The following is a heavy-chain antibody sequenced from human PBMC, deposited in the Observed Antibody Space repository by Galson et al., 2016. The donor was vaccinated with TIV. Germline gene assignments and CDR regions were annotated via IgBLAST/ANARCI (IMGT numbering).Heavy chain of an antibody. CDR3: ARDPTDSPSYYYLYGMDV. CDR2: ISYDGGSK. CDR1: GFTFSGYA. D-gene: IGHD1-1*01. V-gene: IGHV3-30*04. J-gene: IGHJ6*02. Sequence: SLRLSCAASGFTFSGYALHWVRQAPGKGLEWVAVISYDGGSKYSADSVKGRFTISRDNSKNTVYLQMNSMRVEDTAVYYCARDPTDSPSYYYLYGMDVWGQGTTVTVS.